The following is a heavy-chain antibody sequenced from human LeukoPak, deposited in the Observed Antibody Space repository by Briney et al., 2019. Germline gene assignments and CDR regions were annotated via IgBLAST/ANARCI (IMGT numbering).Heavy chain of an antibody. V-gene: IGHV4-59*01. CDR2: INYSGST. D-gene: IGHD6-19*01. J-gene: IGHJ5*02. Sequence: SETLSLTCTVSSGSISTYYWSWIRQPPGKGLEWIGYINYSGSTDYNPSLKSRVTISVDTSKNQFSLKLTPVTAADTAAYYCARDGAVAGGGRWFDPWGQGTLVTVSS. CDR1: SGSISTYY. CDR3: ARDGAVAGGGRWFDP.